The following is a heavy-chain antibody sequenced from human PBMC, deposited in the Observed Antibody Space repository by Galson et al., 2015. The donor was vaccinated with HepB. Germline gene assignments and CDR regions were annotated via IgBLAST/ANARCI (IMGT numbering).Heavy chain of an antibody. CDR2: IYYSGST. J-gene: IGHJ4*02. Sequence: LSLTCTVSGGSISSYYWSWIRQPPGKGLEWIGYIYYSGSTNYNPSLKSRVTISVDTSKNQFSLKLSSVTAADTAVYYCARHSYDYYDSSGPLDYWGQGTLVTVSS. CDR3: ARHSYDYYDSSGPLDY. D-gene: IGHD3-22*01. CDR1: GGSISSYY. V-gene: IGHV4-59*08.